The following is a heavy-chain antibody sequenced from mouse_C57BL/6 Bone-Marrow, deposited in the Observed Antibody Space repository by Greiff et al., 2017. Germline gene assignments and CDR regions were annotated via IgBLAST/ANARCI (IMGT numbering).Heavy chain of an antibody. CDR3: ASPYPSGTVAMDY. J-gene: IGHJ4*01. CDR1: GFTFSDYY. V-gene: IGHV5-12*01. Sequence: EVQRVESGGGLVQPGGSLKLSCAASGFTFSDYYMYWVRQTPEKRLEWVAYISNGGGSTYYPDTVKGRFTISRDNAKNTLYLQMSRLKSEDTAMYYCASPYPSGTVAMDYWGQGTSVTVSS. CDR2: ISNGGGST. D-gene: IGHD2-10*02.